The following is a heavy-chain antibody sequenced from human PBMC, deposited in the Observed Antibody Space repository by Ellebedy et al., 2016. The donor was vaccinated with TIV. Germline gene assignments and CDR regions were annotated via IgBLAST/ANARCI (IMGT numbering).Heavy chain of an antibody. Sequence: AASEKVSCKASGYTFTSYYMHWVRQAPGQGLEWMGIINPSGGSTSYAQKLQGRVTMTRDTSTSTVYMELSSLRSEDTAVYYCAREEPYGSGTKDYGMDVWGQGTTFTVSS. V-gene: IGHV1-46*04. CDR3: AREEPYGSGTKDYGMDV. CDR2: INPSGGST. CDR1: GYTFTSYY. D-gene: IGHD3-10*01. J-gene: IGHJ6*02.